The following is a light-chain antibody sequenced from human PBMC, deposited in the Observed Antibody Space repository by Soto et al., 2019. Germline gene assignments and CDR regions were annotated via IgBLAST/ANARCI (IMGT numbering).Light chain of an antibody. CDR2: DAS. CDR3: KQYGSSLLT. Sequence: EIVLTQSPGTLSLSPGERATVSCRAIQSVSSGSLAWYQQKPGQAPRLLIYDASSMATGIPDRFSGSGSGTDFTLTISRLETEDFAVYYCKQYGSSLLTFGGGTKVDIK. J-gene: IGKJ4*01. V-gene: IGKV3-20*01. CDR1: QSVSSGS.